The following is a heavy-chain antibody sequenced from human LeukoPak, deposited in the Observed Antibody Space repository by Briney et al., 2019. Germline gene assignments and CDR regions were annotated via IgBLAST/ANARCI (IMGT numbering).Heavy chain of an antibody. CDR3: ARDTRGVGNWFDP. D-gene: IGHD3-10*01. J-gene: IGHJ5*02. Sequence: SETLSLTCTVSGYSISSGYYWGWIRQPPGKGLEWIGSIYYSGSTYYNPSLKSRVTISVDTSKNQFSLKLSSVTAADTAVYYCARDTRGVGNWFDPWGQGTLVTVSS. CDR1: GYSISSGYY. V-gene: IGHV4-38-2*02. CDR2: IYYSGST.